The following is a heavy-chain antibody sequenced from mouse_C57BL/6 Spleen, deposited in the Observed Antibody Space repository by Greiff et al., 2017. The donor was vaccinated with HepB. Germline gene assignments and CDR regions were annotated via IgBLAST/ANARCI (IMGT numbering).Heavy chain of an antibody. D-gene: IGHD1-1*01. V-gene: IGHV5-4*01. J-gene: IGHJ4*01. Sequence: EVQVVESGGGLVKPGGSLKLSCAASGFTFSSYAMSWVRQTPEKRLEWVATISDGGSYTYYPDNVKGRFTISRDNAKNNLYLQMSHLKSEDTAMYYCARGGYGSSSRRGYYAMDYWGQGTSVTVSS. CDR1: GFTFSSYA. CDR3: ARGGYGSSSRRGYYAMDY. CDR2: ISDGGSYT.